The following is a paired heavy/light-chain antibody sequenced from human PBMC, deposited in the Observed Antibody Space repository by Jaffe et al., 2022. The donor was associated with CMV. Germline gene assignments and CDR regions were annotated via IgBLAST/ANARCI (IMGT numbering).Heavy chain of an antibody. D-gene: IGHD3-9*01. CDR3: AAYDVLTGYYRRLDY. CDR2: LYSGGAT. V-gene: IGHV3-66*01. J-gene: IGHJ4*02. Sequence: EVQLVESGGGLVQPGGSLRLSCAASGLTVSSHYMSWVRQAPGKGLEWVSVLYSGGATYYADSVKARFNISRDSSKNTLYLQINSLRVEDTAVYYCAAYDVLTGYYRRLDYWGQGTLVTVSS. CDR1: GLTVSSHY.
Light chain of an antibody. Sequence: EIVLTQSPGTLSLSPGERATLSCRASQSIFSSYLVWYQQKPGQAPRLLIYGASNRATGIPDRFTGSGSGTDFTLTINKLEPEDFAVYYCQQYGSSPPYTFGQGTKLEIK. CDR2: GAS. V-gene: IGKV3-20*01. CDR3: QQYGSSPPYT. J-gene: IGKJ2*01. CDR1: QSIFSSY.